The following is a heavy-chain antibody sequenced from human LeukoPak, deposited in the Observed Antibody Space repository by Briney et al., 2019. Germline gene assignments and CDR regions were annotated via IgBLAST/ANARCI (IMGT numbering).Heavy chain of an antibody. D-gene: IGHD3-22*01. Sequence: GGSLRLSCAASGFTFSSYSMNWVRQAPGKGLEWVSSISSSSSYIYYADSVKGRFTISRDNAKNSLYLQMNSLRAEDTAVYYCARDRSDYYDSSGYYFDAFDIWGQGTMVTVSS. CDR1: GFTFSSYS. V-gene: IGHV3-21*01. CDR2: ISSSSSYI. CDR3: ARDRSDYYDSSGYYFDAFDI. J-gene: IGHJ3*02.